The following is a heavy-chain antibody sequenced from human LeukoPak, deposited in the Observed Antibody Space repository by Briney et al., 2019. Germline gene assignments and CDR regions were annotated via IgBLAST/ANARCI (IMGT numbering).Heavy chain of an antibody. CDR2: ITWNSNTI. J-gene: IGHJ4*02. CDR1: GFTFDDYA. CDR3: AQDLGNVFYYGRIDY. D-gene: IGHD3-10*01. V-gene: IGHV3-9*01. Sequence: HPGGSLRLSCAAAGFTFDDYAMHWDRQTPGKGLEWVSGITWNSNTIRYADSVKGRFTISRDNAKNSLYLQMNSLRAEDTALYYCAQDLGNVFYYGRIDYSGQGILVAVSS.